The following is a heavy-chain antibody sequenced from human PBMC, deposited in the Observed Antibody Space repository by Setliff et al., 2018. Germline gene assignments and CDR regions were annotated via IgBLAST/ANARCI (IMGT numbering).Heavy chain of an antibody. CDR2: VFSGDSDT. V-gene: IGHV5-51*01. CDR3: ARLGAPASHDAFDI. D-gene: IGHD6-25*01. Sequence: PGESLKISCKGSGYRFTTYWIGWVRQMPGKGLEWMGIVFSGDSDTRYSPSFQGQVTMSADKSINTAYLQWSSLKASDTAMYYCARLGAPASHDAFDIWGQGTMV. CDR1: GYRFTTYW. J-gene: IGHJ3*02.